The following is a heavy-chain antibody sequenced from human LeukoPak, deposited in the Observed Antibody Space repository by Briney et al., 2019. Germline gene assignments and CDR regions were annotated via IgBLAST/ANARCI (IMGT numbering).Heavy chain of an antibody. Sequence: GGSLRLSCAASGFTFSSYAMSWVRQAPGKGLEWVSAISGSGGSAYYADSVKGRFTISRDNSKNTLYLQMNSLRAEDTAVYYCAKEGPGIAVTPTNWFDPWGQGTLVTVSS. CDR1: GFTFSSYA. CDR3: AKEGPGIAVTPTNWFDP. CDR2: ISGSGGSA. V-gene: IGHV3-23*01. D-gene: IGHD6-19*01. J-gene: IGHJ5*02.